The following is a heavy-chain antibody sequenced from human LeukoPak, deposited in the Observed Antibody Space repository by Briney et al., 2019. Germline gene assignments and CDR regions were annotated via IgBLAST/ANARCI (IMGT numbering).Heavy chain of an antibody. CDR3: AKGGRARRFDY. V-gene: IGHV3-23*01. J-gene: IGHJ4*02. Sequence: GGSLRLSCAASGFTFSSYAMSWVRQAPGKGLEWVSAISGSGGSTYYADSVKGRFTTSRDNSKNTLYLQMNSLRAENTAVYYCAKGGRARRFDYWGQGTLVTVSS. CDR2: ISGSGGST. D-gene: IGHD6-6*01. CDR1: GFTFSSYA.